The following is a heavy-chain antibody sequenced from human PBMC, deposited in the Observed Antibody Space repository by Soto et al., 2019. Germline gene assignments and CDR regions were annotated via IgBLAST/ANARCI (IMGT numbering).Heavy chain of an antibody. V-gene: IGHV4-59*01. Sequence: SETLSLTCTVSGGSISSYYWSWIRQPPGKGLEWIGYIYYSGSTNYNPSLKSRVTISVDTSKNQFSLKLSSVTAADTAVYYCARFQAVAGMHDYYYYYGMDVWGQGTTVTVS. J-gene: IGHJ6*02. CDR3: ARFQAVAGMHDYYYYYGMDV. CDR1: GGSISSYY. D-gene: IGHD6-19*01. CDR2: IYYSGST.